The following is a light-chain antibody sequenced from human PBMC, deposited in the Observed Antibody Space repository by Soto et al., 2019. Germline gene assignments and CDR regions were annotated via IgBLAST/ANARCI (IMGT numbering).Light chain of an antibody. CDR2: GAF. CDR1: RSVSRY. Sequence: EIVLTQSPATLSLSPGERATLSCRASRSVSRYLAWYQQKPGQAPSLLIYGAFTRATGIPARFSGSGSGTDFTLTISSLEPEDFAVYYCQQRSNWPGITFGQGTRLEIK. V-gene: IGKV3-11*01. J-gene: IGKJ5*01. CDR3: QQRSNWPGIT.